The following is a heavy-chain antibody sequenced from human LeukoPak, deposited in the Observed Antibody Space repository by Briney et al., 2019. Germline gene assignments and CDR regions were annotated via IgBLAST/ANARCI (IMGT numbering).Heavy chain of an antibody. CDR1: GGSVSSGSYY. CDR2: IYYSGST. CDR3: ARVRYSSGWYEDY. J-gene: IGHJ4*02. V-gene: IGHV4-61*01. D-gene: IGHD6-19*01. Sequence: SSETLSLTCTVSGGSVSSGSYYWSWIRQPPGKGLEWIGYIYYSGSTKYNPSLKSRVTISVDTSKNQFSLKLSSVTAADTAVYYCARVRYSSGWYEDYWGQGTLATVSS.